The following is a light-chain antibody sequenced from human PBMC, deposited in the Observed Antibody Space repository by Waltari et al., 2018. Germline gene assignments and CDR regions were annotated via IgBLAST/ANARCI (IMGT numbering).Light chain of an antibody. CDR3: CSYAGSSTYV. CDR2: EGS. V-gene: IGLV2-23*01. J-gene: IGLJ1*01. CDR1: SSAVGSNNL. Sequence: QSALTQPASVSGSPRQSINISCTGPSSAVGSNNLVSWYQQHQGKAPKLMIYEGSKRPAGVSIGFAVSKSGKTASLTIAGRQAEDEADYYCCSYAGSSTYVFGTGTKVTVL.